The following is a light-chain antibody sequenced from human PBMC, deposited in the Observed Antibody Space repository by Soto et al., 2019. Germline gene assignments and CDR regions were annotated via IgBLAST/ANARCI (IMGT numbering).Light chain of an antibody. CDR2: DVN. V-gene: IGLV2-14*01. Sequence: QSALTQPASVSGSPGQSITISCTGTISDIAGYNFISWYQHHPGKAPKLVIYDVNNRPSGISYRFSGSKSGNTASLTISGLQAEDEADYYCAAYTRTTTLVFGGGTPLTVL. CDR3: AAYTRTTTLV. J-gene: IGLJ2*01. CDR1: ISDIAGYNF.